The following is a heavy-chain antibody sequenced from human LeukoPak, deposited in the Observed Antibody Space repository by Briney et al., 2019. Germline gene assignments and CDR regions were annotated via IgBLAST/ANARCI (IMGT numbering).Heavy chain of an antibody. D-gene: IGHD3-22*01. J-gene: IGHJ4*02. V-gene: IGHV1-8*01. Sequence: GASVKVSCKASGYTFTSYDINWVRQATGQGLEWMGWMNPNSGNTDYAQKFQGRVTMTRNTSISTAYMELSSLRSEDTAVYYCARVSYDSSGAHFDYWGQGTLVTVSS. CDR3: ARVSYDSSGAHFDY. CDR1: GYTFTSYD. CDR2: MNPNSGNT.